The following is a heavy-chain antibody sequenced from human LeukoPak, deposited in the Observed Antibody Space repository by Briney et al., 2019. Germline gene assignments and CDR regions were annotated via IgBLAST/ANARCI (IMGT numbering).Heavy chain of an antibody. J-gene: IGHJ4*02. CDR1: GYTFPGYY. D-gene: IGHD6-6*01. V-gene: IGHV1-2*02. CDR3: AREHSSSPGKVFDY. Sequence: ASVKVSCKASGYTFPGYYMHWVRQAPGQGLEWMGWINPNSGGTNYAQKFQGRVTMTRDTSISTAYMELSRLRSDDTAVYYCAREHSSSPGKVFDYWGQGTLVTVSS. CDR2: INPNSGGT.